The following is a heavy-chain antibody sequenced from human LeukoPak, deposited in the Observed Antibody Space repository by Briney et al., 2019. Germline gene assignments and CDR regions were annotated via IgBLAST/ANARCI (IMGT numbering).Heavy chain of an antibody. Sequence: PSETLSLTCTVSGGSISSGDYYWSWIRQPPGKGLEWIGYIYYSGSTYYSPSLKSRVTISVDTSKNQFSLKLSSVTAADTAVYYCARDRGYCSSTSCYSWFDPWGQGTLVTVSS. J-gene: IGHJ5*02. D-gene: IGHD2-2*01. V-gene: IGHV4-30-4*08. CDR2: IYYSGST. CDR1: GGSISSGDYY. CDR3: ARDRGYCSSTSCYSWFDP.